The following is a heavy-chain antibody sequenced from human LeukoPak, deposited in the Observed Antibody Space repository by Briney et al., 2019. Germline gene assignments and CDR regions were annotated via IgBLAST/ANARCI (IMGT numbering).Heavy chain of an antibody. CDR3: ARGEAIEWELNYGMDV. Sequence: PSETLSLTCAVYVGSFSGYYWSWIRQPPGKGLEWIGEINHSGSTNYNPSLKSRVTISVDTSKNQFSLKLSSVTAADTAVYYCARGEAIEWELNYGMDVWGQGTTVTVSS. V-gene: IGHV4-34*01. J-gene: IGHJ6*02. D-gene: IGHD1-26*01. CDR1: VGSFSGYY. CDR2: INHSGST.